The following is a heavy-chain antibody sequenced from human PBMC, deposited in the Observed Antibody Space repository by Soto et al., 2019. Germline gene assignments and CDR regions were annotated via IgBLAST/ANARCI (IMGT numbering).Heavy chain of an antibody. CDR3: ARVRGSGSYFVPVDFDY. V-gene: IGHV4-31*03. Sequence: SETLSLTCTVSGGSFSSSSYYWSWIRQHPGKGLEWIGYIYYSGSAYYNPSLKSRVTISVDTSKNQFSLKLSSVTAADTAVYYCARVRGSGSYFVPVDFDYWGQGTLVTVSS. J-gene: IGHJ4*02. CDR1: GGSFSSSSYY. CDR2: IYYSGSA. D-gene: IGHD1-26*01.